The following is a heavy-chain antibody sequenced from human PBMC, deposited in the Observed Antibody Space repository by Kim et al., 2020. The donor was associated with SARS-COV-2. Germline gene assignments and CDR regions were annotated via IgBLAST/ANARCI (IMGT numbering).Heavy chain of an antibody. Sequence: YYADSVKGRFTISRDNSKNTLYLQMNSLRAEDTAVYYCAKDPRGYYPRGVWGQGTTVTVSS. CDR3: AKDPRGYYPRGV. D-gene: IGHD3-22*01. J-gene: IGHJ6*02. V-gene: IGHV3-23*01.